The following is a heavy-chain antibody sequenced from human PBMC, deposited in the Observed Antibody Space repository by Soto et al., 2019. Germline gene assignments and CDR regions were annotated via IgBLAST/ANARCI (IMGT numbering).Heavy chain of an antibody. D-gene: IGHD2-2*01. Sequence: SETLSLTCAVYGGSFSGYYWSWIRQPPGKGLEWIGEINHSGSTNYNPSLKSRVTISVDTSKNQFSLKLSSVTAADTAVYYCGSRGSRPRFCSSTNAYWGVGWFAPGGKGTLVTVSS. J-gene: IGHJ5*02. V-gene: IGHV4-34*01. CDR3: GSRGSRPRFCSSTNAYWGVGWFAP. CDR2: INHSGST. CDR1: GGSFSGYY.